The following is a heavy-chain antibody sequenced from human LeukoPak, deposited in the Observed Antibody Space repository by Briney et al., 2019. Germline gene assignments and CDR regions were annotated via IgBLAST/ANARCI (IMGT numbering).Heavy chain of an antibody. D-gene: IGHD2-2*01. J-gene: IGHJ6*03. V-gene: IGHV4-39*07. CDR2: IYTSGST. CDR1: GGSISSSSYY. CDR3: AREGVVVVPAATEPYYYYYYMDV. Sequence: SETLSLTCTVSGGSISSSSYYWGWIRQPPGKGLEWIGSIYTSGSTNYNPSLKSRVTISVDTSKNQFSLKLSSVTAADTAVYYCAREGVVVVPAATEPYYYYYYMDVWGKGTTVTVSS.